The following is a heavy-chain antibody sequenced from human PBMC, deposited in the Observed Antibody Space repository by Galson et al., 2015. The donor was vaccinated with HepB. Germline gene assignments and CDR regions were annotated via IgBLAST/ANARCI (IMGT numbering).Heavy chain of an antibody. V-gene: IGHV4-39*07. J-gene: IGHJ4*02. D-gene: IGHD3-10*01. CDR2: IYYSGST. CDR1: GGSISSSSYY. CDR3: ARDRGWAYLDY. Sequence: LSLTCTVSGGSISSSSYYWGWIRQPPGKGLEWIGSIYYSGSTYYNPSLKSRVTISVDTSKNQFSLKLSSVTAADTAVYYCARDRGWAYLDYWGQGTLVTVSS.